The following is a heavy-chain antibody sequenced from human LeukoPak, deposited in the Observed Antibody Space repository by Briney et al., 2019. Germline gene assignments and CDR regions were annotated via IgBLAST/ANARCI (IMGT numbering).Heavy chain of an antibody. J-gene: IGHJ3*02. Sequence: GASVKVSCKTSGYTFTTYGITWVRQGPGQGLEWMGWISAYNGNTNYAQKLQGRVTMTTDTSTNTAYMELRSLRSDETAVYYCARDRSPYYGDYTYSDAFDIWGQGTMVTVSS. V-gene: IGHV1-18*01. CDR2: ISAYNGNT. D-gene: IGHD4-17*01. CDR3: ARDRSPYYGDYTYSDAFDI. CDR1: GYTFTTYG.